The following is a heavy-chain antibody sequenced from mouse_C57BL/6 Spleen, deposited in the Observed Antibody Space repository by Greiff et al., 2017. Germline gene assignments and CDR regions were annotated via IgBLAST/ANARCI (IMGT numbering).Heavy chain of an antibody. D-gene: IGHD2-4*01. Sequence: VQLQQPGAELVKPGASVKMSCKASGYTFTSYWITWVKQRPGQGLEWIGDSYPGSGSTNYNDKFKSQAPLTVDTSSSTSYMQLSSLTSEDSAVYYCAKAFDYGPLLDWGQGTLVTVSA. CDR2: SYPGSGST. CDR3: AKAFDYGPLLD. V-gene: IGHV1-55*01. J-gene: IGHJ3*01. CDR1: GYTFTSYW.